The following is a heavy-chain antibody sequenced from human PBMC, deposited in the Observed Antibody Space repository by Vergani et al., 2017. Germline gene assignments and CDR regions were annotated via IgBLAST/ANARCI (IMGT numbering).Heavy chain of an antibody. D-gene: IGHD2-21*02. CDR2: IIPIFGTA. J-gene: IGHJ3*02. V-gene: IGHV1-69*01. CDR1: GGTFSSYA. Sequence: QVQLVQSGAEVKKPGSSVKVSCKASGGTFSSYAISWVRQAPGQGLEWMGGIIPIFGTANYAQKFQGRVTITADESTSTAYMELSSLRSEDTAVYYCARHDGSYCGGDCLRAFDIWGQGTMVTVSS. CDR3: ARHDGSYCGGDCLRAFDI.